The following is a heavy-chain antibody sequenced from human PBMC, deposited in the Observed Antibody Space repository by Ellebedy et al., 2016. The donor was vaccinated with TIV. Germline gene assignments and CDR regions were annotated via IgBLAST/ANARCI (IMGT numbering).Heavy chain of an antibody. CDR3: ARLGHNATWWDS. D-gene: IGHD2-15*01. V-gene: IGHV3-7*01. CDR1: GVTSSCHW. Sequence: GESLKISXAVSGVTSSCHWLSWVRQAPGKGPEWVANINKDGNEEFYVKSLRGRFSISRDNAKNSLHLQMNSLRGEDTAVYYCARLGHNATWWDSWGQGILVTVTS. J-gene: IGHJ5*02. CDR2: INKDGNEE.